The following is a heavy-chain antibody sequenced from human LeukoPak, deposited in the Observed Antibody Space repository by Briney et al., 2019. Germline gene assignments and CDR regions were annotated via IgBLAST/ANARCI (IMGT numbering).Heavy chain of an antibody. CDR3: ARVYSGYDLPGSLANYRFDY. D-gene: IGHD5-12*01. J-gene: IGHJ4*02. CDR2: FYSGGST. Sequence: SETLSLTCTVSGGSISSYYWSWIRQPAGKGLEWIGRFYSGGSTDYNPSLKSRVTMSVDTSKNQFSLKLSSVTAADTAVYYCARVYSGYDLPGSLANYRFDYWGQGTLVTVSS. V-gene: IGHV4-4*07. CDR1: GGSISSYY.